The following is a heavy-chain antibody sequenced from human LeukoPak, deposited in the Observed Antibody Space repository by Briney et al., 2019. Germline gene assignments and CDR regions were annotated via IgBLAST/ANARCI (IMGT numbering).Heavy chain of an antibody. Sequence: SGPTLVNPTQTLTLTCTFSGFSLSTSGVGVGWIRQPPGKALEWLALIYWDDDKRYSPSLKSRLTITKDTSKNQVVLTLTNMDPVDTATYYCAHSGYYYGSGSYHHLFDYWGQGTLVTVSS. CDR1: GFSLSTSGVG. J-gene: IGHJ4*02. CDR2: IYWDDDK. V-gene: IGHV2-5*02. CDR3: AHSGYYYGSGSYHHLFDY. D-gene: IGHD3-10*01.